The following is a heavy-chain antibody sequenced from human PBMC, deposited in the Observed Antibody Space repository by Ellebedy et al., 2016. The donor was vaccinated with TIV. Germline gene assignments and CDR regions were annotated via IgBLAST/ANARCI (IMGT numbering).Heavy chain of an antibody. J-gene: IGHJ6*02. CDR2: ISIDGTNK. CDR1: GFSFSSYG. V-gene: IGHV3-30*18. Sequence: GESLKISCAASGFSFSSYGMHWVRQAPGKGLEWVAFISIDGTNKYHADSVKGRFTISRDNSKNTLYLQMNSLRAKDTAVFYCAKGDGEYYFYGMDVWGQGTTVTVSS. D-gene: IGHD4-17*01. CDR3: AKGDGEYYFYGMDV.